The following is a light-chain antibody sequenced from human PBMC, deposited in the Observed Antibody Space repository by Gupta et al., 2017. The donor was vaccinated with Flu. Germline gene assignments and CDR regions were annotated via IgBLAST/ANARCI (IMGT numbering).Light chain of an antibody. CDR3: SSYTTSYTYV. Sequence: QSALPHPPPVSRSPGQSVTISCTGTSSDVGNYNRVSWYQQPPGTAPKLMIYEVSNRPSGVPDRFSGSKSGNTASLTISGLQAEDEADYYCSSYTTSYTYVFGTGTKVTVL. J-gene: IGLJ1*01. CDR2: EVS. V-gene: IGLV2-18*02. CDR1: SSDVGNYNR.